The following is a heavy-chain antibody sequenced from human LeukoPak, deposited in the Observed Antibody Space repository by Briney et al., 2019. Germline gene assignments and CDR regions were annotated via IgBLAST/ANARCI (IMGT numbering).Heavy chain of an antibody. Sequence: GGSLRLSCAASGFPFSSYEMNWVRQAPGKGLEWVSYISSSGSTIYYADSVKGRFTISRDNAKNSLYLQMNSLRAEDTAVYYCARTSGSRSPDAFDIWGQGTMVTVSS. D-gene: IGHD1-26*01. J-gene: IGHJ3*02. CDR3: ARTSGSRSPDAFDI. V-gene: IGHV3-48*03. CDR2: ISSSGSTI. CDR1: GFPFSSYE.